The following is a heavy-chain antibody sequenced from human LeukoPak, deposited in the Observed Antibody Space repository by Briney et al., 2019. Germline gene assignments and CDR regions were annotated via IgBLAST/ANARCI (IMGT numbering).Heavy chain of an antibody. CDR3: VRGSTSFRGSGSFDY. V-gene: IGHV3-72*01. D-gene: IGHD3-10*01. J-gene: IGHJ4*02. CDR1: GFTFSDHY. Sequence: GGSLRLSCAVSGFTFSDHYMDWVRPAPGKGLEWVGRTRNKANSYTTEYAASVKGRLTISRDDSKNSLYLQMNSLKTEDTAVYYCVRGSTSFRGSGSFDYWGQGTLVTVSS. CDR2: TRNKANSYTT.